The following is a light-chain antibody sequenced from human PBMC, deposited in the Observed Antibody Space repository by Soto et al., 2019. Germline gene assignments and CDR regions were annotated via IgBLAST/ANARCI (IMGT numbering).Light chain of an antibody. J-gene: IGKJ1*01. Sequence: DVQMSQSPSSLSASVGDRVTITCRASQRISTYLHWFQQKPGKAPKLLIYAASNLQSGVPSRFSDSGSGTDFALTISSLQPEDFATYYCQQSYSTLRTFGQGTKVEIK. CDR1: QRISTY. CDR2: AAS. V-gene: IGKV1-39*01. CDR3: QQSYSTLRT.